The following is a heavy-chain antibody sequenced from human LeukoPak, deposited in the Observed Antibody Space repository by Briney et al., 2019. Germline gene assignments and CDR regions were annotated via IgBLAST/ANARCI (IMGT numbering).Heavy chain of an antibody. D-gene: IGHD6-6*01. J-gene: IGHJ6*03. CDR3: ARARYSSSSYYYYYMDV. Sequence: SETLSLTCTVPGGSISSHYWSWIRQPPGKGLEWIGYIYYSGSTNYNPSLKSRVTISVDTSKNQFSLKLSSVTAADTAVYYSARARYSSSSYYYYYMDVWGKGTTVTVSS. CDR1: GGSISSHY. V-gene: IGHV4-59*11. CDR2: IYYSGST.